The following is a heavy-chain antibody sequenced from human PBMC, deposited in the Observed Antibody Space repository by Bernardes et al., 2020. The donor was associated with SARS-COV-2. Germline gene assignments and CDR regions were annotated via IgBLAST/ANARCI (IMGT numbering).Heavy chain of an antibody. CDR2: ITPSSDYV. Sequence: GGSLRLSCAASGSTFSTFNMNWVRQTPGKGLEWVSSITPSSDYVSYAESVKGQFTISRDNAKNYLYLQMNSLRAEDTAVYYCARGHYEGAWGQGTLVTISS. CDR1: GSTFSTFN. D-gene: IGHD4-17*01. V-gene: IGHV3-21*01. CDR3: ARGHYEGA. J-gene: IGHJ5*02.